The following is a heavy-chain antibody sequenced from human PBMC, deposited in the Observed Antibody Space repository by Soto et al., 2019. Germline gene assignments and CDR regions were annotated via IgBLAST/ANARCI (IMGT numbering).Heavy chain of an antibody. CDR2: ISAYNGNT. D-gene: IGHD2-15*01. CDR1: GYTFTSYG. CDR3: ATAGPLVVVVEYDY. V-gene: IGHV1-18*01. Sequence: ASVKVSCKASGYTFTSYGISWVRQAPGQGLEWMGWISAYNGNTNYAQKLQGRVTMTTDTSTSTAYMELRSLRSDDTAVYYCATAGPLVVVVEYDYWGQGTLVTVSS. J-gene: IGHJ4*02.